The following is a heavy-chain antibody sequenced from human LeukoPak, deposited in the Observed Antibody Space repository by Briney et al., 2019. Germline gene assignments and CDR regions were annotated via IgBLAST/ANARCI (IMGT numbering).Heavy chain of an antibody. D-gene: IGHD6-19*01. CDR3: AKEGYSSEHYFDY. Sequence: GGSLRLSCAASGFTFSSYGMHWVRQAPGKGLEWVAVISYDGSNKYYADSVKGRFTISRDNSKNTLYLQMNSLRAEDTAVYYCAKEGYSSEHYFDYWGQGTLVTVSS. V-gene: IGHV3-30*18. CDR1: GFTFSSYG. J-gene: IGHJ4*02. CDR2: ISYDGSNK.